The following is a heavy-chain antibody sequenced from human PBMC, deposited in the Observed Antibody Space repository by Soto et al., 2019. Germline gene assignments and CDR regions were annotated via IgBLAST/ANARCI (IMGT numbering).Heavy chain of an antibody. Sequence: GGSLRLSCAASGXTFSSYGMHWVRQAPGKGLEWVAVIWYDGSNKYYADSVKGRFTISRDNSKNTLYLQMNSLRAEDTAVYYCARDNFGLKYSSSWTWDNWFDPWGQGTLVTVSS. J-gene: IGHJ5*02. V-gene: IGHV3-33*01. D-gene: IGHD6-13*01. CDR3: ARDNFGLKYSSSWTWDNWFDP. CDR1: GXTFSSYG. CDR2: IWYDGSNK.